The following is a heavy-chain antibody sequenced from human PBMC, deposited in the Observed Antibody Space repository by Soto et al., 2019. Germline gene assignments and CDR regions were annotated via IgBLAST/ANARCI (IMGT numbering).Heavy chain of an antibody. CDR2: IFSNDEK. CDR3: ARIRRSSSWYEH. Sequence: QVTLKESGPVLVKPTETLTLTCTVSGFSLSNARMGVSWIRQPPGKALEWLAHIFSNDEKSYSTSLKSRPTISKDTSKSQVVLTMTNMDPVDTATYYCARIRRSSSWYEHWGQGTLVTVSS. J-gene: IGHJ5*02. CDR1: GFSLSNARMG. D-gene: IGHD6-13*01. V-gene: IGHV2-26*01.